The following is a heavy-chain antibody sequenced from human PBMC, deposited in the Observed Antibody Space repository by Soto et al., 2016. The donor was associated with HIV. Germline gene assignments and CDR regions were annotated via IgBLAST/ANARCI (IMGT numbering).Heavy chain of an antibody. CDR3: ATDAKRATTSWGYFDY. D-gene: IGHD5-12*01. CDR2: ISSSSSTI. Sequence: EVQLVESGGGLVQPGGSLRLSCAASGFTFSSYSMNWVRQAPGKGLEWVSYISSSSSTIYYADSVKGRFTISRDNAKNSLYLQMNSLRAEDTAVYYCATDAKRATTSWGYFDYWAREPWSPSPQ. V-gene: IGHV3-48*04. J-gene: IGHJ4*02. CDR1: GFTFSSYS.